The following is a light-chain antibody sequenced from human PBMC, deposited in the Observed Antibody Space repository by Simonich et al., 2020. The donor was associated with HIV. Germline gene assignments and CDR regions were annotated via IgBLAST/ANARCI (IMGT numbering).Light chain of an antibody. CDR3: LQRSNWPLT. Sequence: EIVLTQSPATLSSSQGERATLSCRASERVSRSLAWYKQNPGQAHRFLIYDASKSATGIPARCSGSGSGTDFTLTISSLEPEDFAVYYCLQRSNWPLTFGPGTKVDIK. CDR2: DAS. CDR1: ERVSRS. V-gene: IGKV3-11*01. J-gene: IGKJ3*01.